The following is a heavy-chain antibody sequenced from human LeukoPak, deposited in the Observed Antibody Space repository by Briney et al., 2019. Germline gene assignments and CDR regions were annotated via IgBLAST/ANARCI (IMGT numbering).Heavy chain of an antibody. V-gene: IGHV3-20*04. CDR3: ARVLFGELVYYYYGMDV. J-gene: IGHJ6*02. CDR1: GFTFDDYG. CDR2: INWNGGGT. Sequence: PGGSLRLSCAASGFTFDDYGMSWVRQAPGKGLEWVSGINWNGGGTGYADSVKGRFTISRDNAKNSLYLQMNSLRAEDTALYYCARVLFGELVYYYYGMDVWGQGTTVTASS. D-gene: IGHD3-10*02.